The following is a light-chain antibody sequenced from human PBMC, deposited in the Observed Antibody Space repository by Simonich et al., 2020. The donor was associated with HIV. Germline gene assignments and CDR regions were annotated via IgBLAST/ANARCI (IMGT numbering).Light chain of an antibody. CDR2: EGR. V-gene: IGLV2-14*02. J-gene: IGLJ2*01. CDR3: SSYTSSSTLV. CDR1: SSNVGSYNL. Sequence: QSALTQPASVSGSPGQSITISCTGTSSNVGSYNLVSWYQQHPGKAPKLRIYEGRKRPSGVSNRFSGSKSGNTASLTISGLQAEDEADYYCSSYTSSSTLVFGGGTKLTVL.